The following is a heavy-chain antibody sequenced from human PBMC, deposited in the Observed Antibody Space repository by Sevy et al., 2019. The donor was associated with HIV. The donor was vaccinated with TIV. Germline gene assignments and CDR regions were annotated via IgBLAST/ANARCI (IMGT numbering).Heavy chain of an antibody. V-gene: IGHV3-49*03. CDR2: IRGKAYGGTT. Sequence: GGSLRLSCTASGFTFGDNTMSWFRQAPGKGLEWVGFIRGKAYGGTTEYAASVKGRFTISRDESKSIAYLQMNRLKTEDTAVYYCTRGGYIYADYYFDYWGQGTLVTVSS. CDR1: GFTFGDNT. J-gene: IGHJ4*02. CDR3: TRGGYIYADYYFDY. D-gene: IGHD5-18*01.